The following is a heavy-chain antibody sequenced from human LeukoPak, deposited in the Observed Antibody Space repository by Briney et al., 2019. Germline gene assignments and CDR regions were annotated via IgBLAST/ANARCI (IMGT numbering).Heavy chain of an antibody. CDR3: ARALYHYDSSGDSEYYFDY. D-gene: IGHD3-22*01. J-gene: IGHJ4*02. CDR1: GGTFSSYT. Sequence: ASVKVSCKASGGTFSSYTISWVRQAPGQGLEWMGRIIPILGIANYAQKFQGRVTITADKSTSTAYMELSSLRSEDTAVYYCARALYHYDSSGDSEYYFDYWGQGTLVTVSS. CDR2: IIPILGIA. V-gene: IGHV1-69*02.